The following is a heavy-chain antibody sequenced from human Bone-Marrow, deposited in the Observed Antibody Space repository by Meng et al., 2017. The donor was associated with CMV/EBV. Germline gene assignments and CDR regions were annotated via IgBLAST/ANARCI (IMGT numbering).Heavy chain of an antibody. Sequence: GGSLRLSCAASGFTFSSYAMSWVRQAPGKGLEWVSVISGSGGSTYYADSVKGRFTISRDNSKNTLYLQMNSLRAEDTAVYYCAKDLTLDPSITMIVVVKVASAFDIWGQGTMVTVSS. J-gene: IGHJ3*02. V-gene: IGHV3-23*01. CDR2: ISGSGGST. D-gene: IGHD3-22*01. CDR3: AKDLTLDPSITMIVVVKVASAFDI. CDR1: GFTFSSYA.